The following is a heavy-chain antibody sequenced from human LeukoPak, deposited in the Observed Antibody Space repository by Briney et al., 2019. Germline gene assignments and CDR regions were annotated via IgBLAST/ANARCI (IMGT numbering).Heavy chain of an antibody. D-gene: IGHD3-9*01. CDR1: GYSFNIYW. CDR3: ARRNFDWRFFDY. V-gene: IGHV5-51*01. CDR2: IYPGDSHT. Sequence: GESLKISCQASGYSFNIYWIGWVRQMPGKGLEWMGIIYPGDSHTTYSPSFQGQVTISVDKSISTAYLQWSSLKASDTAMYYCARRNFDWRFFDYWGQGTLVTVSS. J-gene: IGHJ4*02.